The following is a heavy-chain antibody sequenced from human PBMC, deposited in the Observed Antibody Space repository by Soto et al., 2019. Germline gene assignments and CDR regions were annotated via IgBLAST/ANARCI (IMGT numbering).Heavy chain of an antibody. CDR2: IYHSRST. CDR1: GGSISSSNW. J-gene: IGHJ5*02. V-gene: IGHV4-4*02. Sequence: SETLSLTCAVSGGSISSSNWWSWVRQPPGKGLEWIGEIYHSRSTNYNPSLKSRVTISVDKSKNQFSLKLSSVTAADTAVYYCARGITIFGVTNWFDPWGQGTLVTVSS. CDR3: ARGITIFGVTNWFDP. D-gene: IGHD3-3*01.